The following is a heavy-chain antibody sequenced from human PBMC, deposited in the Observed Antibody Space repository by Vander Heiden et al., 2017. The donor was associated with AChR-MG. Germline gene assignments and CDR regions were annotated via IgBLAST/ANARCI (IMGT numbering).Heavy chain of an antibody. CDR1: GLTFNHAW. Sequence: EVQLVESGGGLVKPGGSLRLSCAVSGLTFNHAWMSWVRQAPGKGLEWVARIKSKTDGETREYPAPVSGRFTISRDDAKNTLYLQMNILETEDSAVYYCTTGVGRESKLDVWGKGTTVTVSS. J-gene: IGHJ6*04. CDR3: TTGVGRESKLDV. D-gene: IGHD1-26*01. CDR2: IKSKTDGETR. V-gene: IGHV3-15*01.